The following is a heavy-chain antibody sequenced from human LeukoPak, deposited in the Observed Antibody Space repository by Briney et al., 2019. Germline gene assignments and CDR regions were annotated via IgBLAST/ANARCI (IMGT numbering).Heavy chain of an antibody. V-gene: IGHV1-46*01. CDR3: ARDSLRTAIAMAGGNWFDP. CDR2: INPSGGST. CDR1: GYTFTGYH. Sequence: ASVKVSCKAYGYTFTGYHMHWVRQAPGQGLEWMGIINPSGGSTTYAEKFQGRVTMTRDTSTSTVYMELSSLRSEDTAVYYCARDSLRTAIAMAGGNWFDPWGQGTLVTVSS. D-gene: IGHD6-19*01. J-gene: IGHJ5*02.